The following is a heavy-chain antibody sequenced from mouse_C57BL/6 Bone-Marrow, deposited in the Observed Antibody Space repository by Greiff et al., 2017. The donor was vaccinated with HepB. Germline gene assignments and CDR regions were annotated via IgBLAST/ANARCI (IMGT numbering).Heavy chain of an antibody. CDR1: GYTFTSYW. V-gene: IGHV1-59*01. CDR3: ARRLYGSSHYYAMDY. CDR2: IDPSDSYT. J-gene: IGHJ4*01. Sequence: VQLQQPGAELVRPGTSVKLSCKASGYTFTSYWMHWVKQRPGQGLEWIEVIDPSDSYTNYNQKFKGKATLTVDTSSSTAYMQLSSLTSEDSAVYYCARRLYGSSHYYAMDYWGQGTSVTVSS. D-gene: IGHD1-1*01.